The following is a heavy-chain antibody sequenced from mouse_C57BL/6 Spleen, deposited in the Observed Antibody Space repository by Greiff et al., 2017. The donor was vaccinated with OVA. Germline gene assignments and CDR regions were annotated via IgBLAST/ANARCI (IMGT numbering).Heavy chain of an antibody. D-gene: IGHD4-1*01. CDR1: GFTFSSYA. V-gene: IGHV5-4*01. J-gene: IGHJ3*01. CDR3: ARDGNWDEGTWFAY. Sequence: EVQLKESGGGLVKPGGSLKLSCAASGFTFSSYAMSWVRQTPEKRLEWVATISDGGSYTYYPDNVKGRFTISRDNAKNTLYLQMSHLKSEDTAMYYCARDGNWDEGTWFAYWGQGTLVTVSA. CDR2: ISDGGSYT.